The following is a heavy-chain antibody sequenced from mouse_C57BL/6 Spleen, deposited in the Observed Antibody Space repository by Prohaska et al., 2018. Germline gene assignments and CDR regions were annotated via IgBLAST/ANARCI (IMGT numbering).Heavy chain of an antibody. CDR2: IDPSDSYT. J-gene: IGHJ3*01. V-gene: IGHV1-50*01. Sequence: QVQLQQPGAELVKPGASVKLSCKASGYTFTSYWMQWVKQRPGQGLEWIGEIDPSDSYTNYNQKFKGKATLTVDTSSSTAYMQLSSLTSEDSAGYYCATLVFAYWGQGTLVTVSA. CDR3: ATLVFAY. D-gene: IGHD2-10*02. CDR1: GYTFTSYW.